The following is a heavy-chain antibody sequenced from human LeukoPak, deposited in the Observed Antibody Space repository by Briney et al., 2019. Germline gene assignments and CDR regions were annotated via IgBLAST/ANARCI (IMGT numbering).Heavy chain of an antibody. CDR3: ARDLEDAYVWGSYRHLPYAFDI. J-gene: IGHJ3*02. CDR2: IYYSGST. CDR1: GGSISSYY. V-gene: IGHV4-59*01. D-gene: IGHD3-16*02. Sequence: SETLSLTCTVSGGSISSYYWSWIRQPPGKGLEWIGYIYYSGSTNYNPSLKSRVTISVDTSKNQFSLKLSSVTAADTAVYYCARDLEDAYVWGSYRHLPYAFDIWGQGTMVTVS.